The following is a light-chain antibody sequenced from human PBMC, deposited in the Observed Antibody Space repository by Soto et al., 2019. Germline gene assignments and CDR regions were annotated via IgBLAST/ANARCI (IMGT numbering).Light chain of an antibody. V-gene: IGLV2-8*01. J-gene: IGLJ3*02. Sequence: QSALTQPPSASGSPGQSVTISCTGTGSDIGAYDYVSWYQQYPGKAPKLMIYEVTKRPSGVPDRISGSKSGNTASLTISGLQTEDEADYYCSSYAGRPCLFGGGTKLTVL. CDR2: EVT. CDR1: GSDIGAYDY. CDR3: SSYAGRPCL.